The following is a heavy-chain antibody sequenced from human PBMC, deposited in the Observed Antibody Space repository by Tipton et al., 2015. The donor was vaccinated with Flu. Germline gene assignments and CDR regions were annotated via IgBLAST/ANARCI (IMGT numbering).Heavy chain of an antibody. J-gene: IGHJ4*02. Sequence: QLVQSGGGLIQPGGSLKLSCAISGFDLRANYVSWVRQAPGKGLEWISLIHHHGNTYYADSVKGRFTISTDLSQNTLFLQMNSLRADDTGVYFCARLGLPDNWGQGTLVTVSS. D-gene: IGHD3-16*01. CDR2: IHHHGNT. V-gene: IGHV3-53*01. CDR1: GFDLRANY. CDR3: ARLGLPDN.